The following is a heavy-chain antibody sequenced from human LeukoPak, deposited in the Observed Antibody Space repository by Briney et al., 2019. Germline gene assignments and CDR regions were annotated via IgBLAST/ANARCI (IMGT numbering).Heavy chain of an antibody. D-gene: IGHD1-7*01. V-gene: IGHV3-21*01. CDR1: GFTFSSYS. CDR3: ARGGANYAGDDAFDI. CDR2: ISSSSSYI. Sequence: NPGGSLRLSCAASGFTFSSYSMNWVRQAPGKGLEWVSSISSSSSYIYYADSVKGRFTISRDNAKNSLYLQMNSLRAEDTAVYYCARGGANYAGDDAFDIWGQGTMVTVSS. J-gene: IGHJ3*02.